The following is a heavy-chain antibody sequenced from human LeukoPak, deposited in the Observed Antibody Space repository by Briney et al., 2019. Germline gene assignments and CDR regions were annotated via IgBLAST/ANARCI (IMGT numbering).Heavy chain of an antibody. CDR1: GFTFSSYW. Sequence: GGSLRLSCAASGFTFSSYWMHWVRQLPGKGLVWVSRINSDGSSTSYADSVKGRFTISRDNAKSTLYLQMNSLRAEDTAVYFCAAPSVVAAFQRWGQGTLVTVSS. CDR3: AAPSVVAAFQR. CDR2: INSDGSST. V-gene: IGHV3-74*01. J-gene: IGHJ1*01. D-gene: IGHD2-15*01.